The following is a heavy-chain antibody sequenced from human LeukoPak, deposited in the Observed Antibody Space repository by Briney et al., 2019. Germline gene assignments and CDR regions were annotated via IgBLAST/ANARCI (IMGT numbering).Heavy chain of an antibody. V-gene: IGHV4-34*01. D-gene: IGHD3-3*01. Sequence: SETLSLTCAVYGGSFSGYYWSWIRQPPGKGLEWIGEINHSGSTYYNPSLKSRVTISVDTSKNQFSLRLSSVTATDTAVYYCARIGRGYDFWSGDYYYYYMDVWGKGTTVTVSS. J-gene: IGHJ6*03. CDR3: ARIGRGYDFWSGDYYYYYMDV. CDR1: GGSFSGYY. CDR2: INHSGST.